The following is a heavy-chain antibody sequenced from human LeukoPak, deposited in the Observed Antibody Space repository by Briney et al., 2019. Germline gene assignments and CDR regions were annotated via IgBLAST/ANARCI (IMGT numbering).Heavy chain of an antibody. CDR3: ARHRWSGPSNWFDP. J-gene: IGHJ5*02. D-gene: IGHD3-3*01. V-gene: IGHV3-21*01. CDR1: GFTFSSYS. CDR2: ISSSSSYI. Sequence: GGSLRLSCAASGFTFSSYSMNWVRQAPGKGLEWVSSISSSSSYIYYADSVKGRFTISRDNAKNSLYLQMNSLRAEDTAVYYCARHRWSGPSNWFDPWGQGTLVTVSS.